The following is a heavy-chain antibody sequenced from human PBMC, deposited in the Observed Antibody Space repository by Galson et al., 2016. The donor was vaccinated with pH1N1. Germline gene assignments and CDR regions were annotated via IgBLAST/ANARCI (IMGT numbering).Heavy chain of an antibody. V-gene: IGHV3-23*01. Sequence: SLRLSCAASGFTFSNYAMSWVRQSPGEGLEWLSAISGGGDSTYHVDSVKGRFTISRDNSKNILYLQMNSLKTEDTAVYYCTRPNSGSYEEFWFDPWGQGTLVTVSS. D-gene: IGHD1-26*01. J-gene: IGHJ5*02. CDR3: TRPNSGSYEEFWFDP. CDR1: GFTFSNYA. CDR2: ISGGGDST.